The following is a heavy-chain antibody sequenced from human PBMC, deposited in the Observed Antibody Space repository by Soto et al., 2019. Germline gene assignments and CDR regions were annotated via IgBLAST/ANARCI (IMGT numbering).Heavy chain of an antibody. CDR2: IYYSGST. CDR3: ARGRFLEWLLPLY. CDR1: GGSISSGDYY. J-gene: IGHJ4*02. D-gene: IGHD3-3*01. Sequence: SXSLTFTVSGGSISSGDYYWSWIRQPPGKVLEWIGYIYYSGSTYYNPSLKSRVTISVDTSKNQFSLKLSSVTAADTAVYYCARGRFLEWLLPLYRGQGTLVTVSS. V-gene: IGHV4-30-4*01.